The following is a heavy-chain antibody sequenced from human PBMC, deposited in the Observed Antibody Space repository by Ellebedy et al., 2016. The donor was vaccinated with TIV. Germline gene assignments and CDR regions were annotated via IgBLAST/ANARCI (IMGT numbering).Heavy chain of an antibody. Sequence: PGGSLRLSCAASGFTFSSYAMSWVRQAPGKGLEWVSAISGSGGSTYYADSMKGRFTISRDNAKNSLYLQMNSLRAEDTAVYYCARDLSVAGVGATGAVDYWGQGTLVTVSS. CDR1: GFTFSSYA. CDR3: ARDLSVAGVGATGAVDY. CDR2: ISGSGGST. D-gene: IGHD1-26*01. J-gene: IGHJ4*02. V-gene: IGHV3-23*01.